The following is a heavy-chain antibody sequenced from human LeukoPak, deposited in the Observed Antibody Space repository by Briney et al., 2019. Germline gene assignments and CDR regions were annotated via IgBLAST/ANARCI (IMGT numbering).Heavy chain of an antibody. CDR1: GFTFSSYG. CDR2: ISYDGSNK. CDR3: AKDVGYCSGGSCAGLDY. D-gene: IGHD2-15*01. J-gene: IGHJ4*02. V-gene: IGHV3-30*18. Sequence: GRSLRLSCAASGFTFSSYGMHWVRQAPGKGLEWVAVISYDGSNKYYADSVKGRFTISRDNSKNTLYLQMNSLRAEDTAVYYCAKDVGYCSGGSCAGLDYWGQGTLVTVSS.